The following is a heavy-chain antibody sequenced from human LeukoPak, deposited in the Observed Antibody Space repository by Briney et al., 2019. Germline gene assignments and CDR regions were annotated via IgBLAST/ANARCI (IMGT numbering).Heavy chain of an antibody. CDR1: GFTFSSYA. J-gene: IGHJ4*02. Sequence: GGSLRLSCAASGFTFSSYAMHWVRQAPGKGLEWVAVISYDGSNKYYADSVKGRFTISRDNSKNTLYLQMNSLRAEDTAVYYCAREYGDYGAHFDYWGQGTPVTVSS. D-gene: IGHD4-17*01. CDR2: ISYDGSNK. CDR3: AREYGDYGAHFDY. V-gene: IGHV3-30-3*01.